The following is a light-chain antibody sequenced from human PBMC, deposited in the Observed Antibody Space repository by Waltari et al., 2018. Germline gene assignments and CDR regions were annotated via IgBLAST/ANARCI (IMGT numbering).Light chain of an antibody. Sequence: DIQMTQSPSTLSASVGDRVTITCRASQSVNRWLAWYQQKPGKAPKLLLSKASALQNGVAPRFSGGGSGTEFTLTISNLQPDDSSTYYCQQYEAFPVTFGHGTKVEIK. CDR1: QSVNRW. J-gene: IGKJ1*01. CDR3: QQYEAFPVT. CDR2: KAS. V-gene: IGKV1-5*03.